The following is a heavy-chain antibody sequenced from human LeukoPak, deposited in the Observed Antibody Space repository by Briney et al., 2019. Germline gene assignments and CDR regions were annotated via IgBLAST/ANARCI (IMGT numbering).Heavy chain of an antibody. J-gene: IGHJ4*02. CDR2: MNPNSGNT. CDR1: GYTFTSYD. V-gene: IGHV1-8*01. CDR3: ARRLVSCSGGSCYLGYFDY. Sequence: GASVTVSCTASGYTFTSYDINWVRQAPGQGLGWMGWMNPNSGNTGYAQKFQGRVTMTRNTSISTAYMELSSLRSEDTAVYYCARRLVSCSGGSCYLGYFDYWGQGTLVTVSS. D-gene: IGHD2-15*01.